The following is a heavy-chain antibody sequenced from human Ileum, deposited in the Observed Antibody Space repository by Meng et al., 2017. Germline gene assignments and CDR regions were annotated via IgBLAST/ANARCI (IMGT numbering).Heavy chain of an antibody. J-gene: IGHJ4*02. V-gene: IGHV4-4*02. CDR1: GGSYRSRFR. Sequence: SGPAVVAPSGPCAATCSASGGSYRSRFRWGPVNQPPGKGPNRPGQIYLSDGPTDNPPFDSRVNNSKDKSKIQFSLRLTSVTAVDTGICYCVRNGGNGFDSWGQGTLVTVSS. D-gene: IGHD2-8*01. CDR3: VRNGGNGFDS. CDR2: IYLSDGP.